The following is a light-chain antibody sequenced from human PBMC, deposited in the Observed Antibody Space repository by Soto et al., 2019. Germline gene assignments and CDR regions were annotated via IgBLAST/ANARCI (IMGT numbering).Light chain of an antibody. J-gene: IGKJ2*01. Sequence: DIQMTQSTSTLSASVGDRVTITCRASQSISIWLAWYQQKPGKAPKLLIYDASSLESGVPSRFSGSRSGTEFTLTISSLQPDDFATYYCQQYNSHSGYTFGQGTRLEI. CDR3: QQYNSHSGYT. CDR1: QSISIW. V-gene: IGKV1-5*01. CDR2: DAS.